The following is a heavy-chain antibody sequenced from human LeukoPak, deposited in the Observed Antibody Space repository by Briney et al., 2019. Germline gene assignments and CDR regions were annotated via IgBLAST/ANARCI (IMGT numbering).Heavy chain of an antibody. D-gene: IGHD5-12*01. V-gene: IGHV1-69*04. CDR3: ARGKGYSGYGSGMDV. CDR2: IILILGIA. CDR1: GGTFSSYA. J-gene: IGHJ6*02. Sequence: SVKVSCKASGGTFSSYAISWVRQAPGQGLEWMGRIILILGIANYAQKFQGRVTITADKSTSTAYMELSSLRSEDTAVYYCARGKGYSGYGSGMDVWGQGTTVTVSS.